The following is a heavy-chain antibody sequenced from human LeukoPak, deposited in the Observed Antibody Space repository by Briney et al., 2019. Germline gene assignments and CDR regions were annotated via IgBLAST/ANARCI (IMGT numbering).Heavy chain of an antibody. Sequence: PGRSLRLSCAVSGFTFGDYAIHWVRQAPGKGLEWVSGISWNGGTIGYADSVKGRFTISRDNAKNSLYLQMNSLRAEDTAVYYCARDRRIAVANGFDPWGQGTLVTVSS. V-gene: IGHV3-9*01. CDR1: GFTFGDYA. CDR3: ARDRRIAVANGFDP. CDR2: ISWNGGTI. J-gene: IGHJ5*02. D-gene: IGHD6-19*01.